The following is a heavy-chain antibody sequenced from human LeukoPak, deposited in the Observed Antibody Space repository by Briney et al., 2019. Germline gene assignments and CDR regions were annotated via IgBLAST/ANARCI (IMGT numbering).Heavy chain of an antibody. CDR1: GFTFSSFG. V-gene: IGHV3-30*03. J-gene: IGHJ3*02. Sequence: GGSLRLSCAASGFTFSSFGMHWVRQAPGKGLEWVAVISYDGSNKYYADSVKGRFTISRDNSKNTLYLQMNSLRAEDTAVYYCARDWDSSSSGAFDIWGQGTMVTVSS. CDR2: ISYDGSNK. D-gene: IGHD6-6*01. CDR3: ARDWDSSSSGAFDI.